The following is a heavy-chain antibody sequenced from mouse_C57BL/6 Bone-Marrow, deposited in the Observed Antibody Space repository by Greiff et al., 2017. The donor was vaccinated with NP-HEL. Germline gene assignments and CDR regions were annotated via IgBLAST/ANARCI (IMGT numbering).Heavy chain of an antibody. V-gene: IGHV1-55*01. CDR1: GYTFTSYW. CDR2: IYPGSGST. D-gene: IGHD3-2*02. Sequence: QVQLQQPGAELVKPGASVKMSCKASGYTFTSYWITWVKQRPGQGLEWIGDIYPGSGSTNYNEKFKSKATLTVDQSSSTAYMQLSSLTSEDSAVYYCARDGDSSGYFDYWGQGTTLTVSS. CDR3: ARDGDSSGYFDY. J-gene: IGHJ2*01.